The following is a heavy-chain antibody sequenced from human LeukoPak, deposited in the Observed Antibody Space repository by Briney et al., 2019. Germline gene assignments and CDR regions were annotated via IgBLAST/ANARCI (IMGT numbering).Heavy chain of an antibody. CDR3: ARHVGYSSGWSDY. J-gene: IGHJ4*02. D-gene: IGHD6-19*01. CDR2: MYYSGST. CDR1: GGSISSNRYY. V-gene: IGHV4-39*01. Sequence: PAETLSLTCTVSGGSISSNRYYWGWIRQPPGKWLEWIGSMYYSGSTRYNPSLKSRVTIYVDTSKNQFSLKLSSVTAADTAVYYCARHVGYSSGWSDYWGQGTLVTVSS.